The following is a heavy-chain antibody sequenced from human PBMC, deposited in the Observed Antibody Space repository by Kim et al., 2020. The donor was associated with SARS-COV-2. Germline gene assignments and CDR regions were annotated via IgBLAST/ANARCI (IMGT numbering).Heavy chain of an antibody. V-gene: IGHV4-59*01. CDR1: GGSISSYY. D-gene: IGHD3-22*01. Sequence: SETLSLTCTVSGGSISSYYWSWIRQPPGKGLEWIGYIYYSGSTNYNPSLKSRVTISVDTSKNQFSLKLSSVTAADTAVYYCARDLWLLGGYFDYWGQGTLVTVSS. CDR2: IYYSGST. J-gene: IGHJ4*02. CDR3: ARDLWLLGGYFDY.